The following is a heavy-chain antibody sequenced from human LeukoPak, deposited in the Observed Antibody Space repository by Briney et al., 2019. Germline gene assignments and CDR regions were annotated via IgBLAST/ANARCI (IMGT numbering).Heavy chain of an antibody. Sequence: GESLKISCKGSGYSFSSYWIGWVRQMPGKGLEWMGIIYPGDSDTRYSPSFQGLVTISADKSITTAYLQWSSLKASDTATYYCARLFSSTSSPYYFYYYYIDVWGKGATVIVSS. CDR3: ARLFSSTSSPYYFYYYYIDV. V-gene: IGHV5-51*01. CDR1: GYSFSSYW. D-gene: IGHD6-6*01. CDR2: IYPGDSDT. J-gene: IGHJ6*03.